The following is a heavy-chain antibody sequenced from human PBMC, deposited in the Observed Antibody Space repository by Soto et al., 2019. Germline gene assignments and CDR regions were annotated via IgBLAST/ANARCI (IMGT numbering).Heavy chain of an antibody. D-gene: IGHD4-17*01. J-gene: IGHJ4*02. CDR2: IYYSGST. V-gene: IGHV4-39*01. CDR1: GGSISSSSYY. CDR3: ARSGSYGDYVGL. Sequence: TLSLTCTVSGGSISSSSYYWGWIRQPPGKGLEWIGSIYYSGSTYYNPSLKSRVTISVDTSKNQFSLKLSSVTAADTAVYYCARSGSYGDYVGLWGQGTLVTVSS.